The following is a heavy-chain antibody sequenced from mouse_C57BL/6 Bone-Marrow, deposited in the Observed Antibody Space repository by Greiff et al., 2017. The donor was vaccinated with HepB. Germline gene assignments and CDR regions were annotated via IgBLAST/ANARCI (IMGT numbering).Heavy chain of an antibody. CDR1: GYTFTSYW. J-gene: IGHJ2*01. D-gene: IGHD2-2*01. Sequence: VQLQQSGAELVKPGASVKLSCKASGYTFTSYWMQWVKQRPGQGLEWIGEIDPSDSYTNYNQKFKGKATLTVDTSSSTAYMQLSSLTSEDSAVYYCASGPVTDYWGQGTTLTVSS. CDR2: IDPSDSYT. V-gene: IGHV1-50*01. CDR3: ASGPVTDY.